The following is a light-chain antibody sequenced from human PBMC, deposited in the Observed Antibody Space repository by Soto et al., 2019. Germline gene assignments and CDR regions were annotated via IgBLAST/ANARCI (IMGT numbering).Light chain of an antibody. Sequence: EIVLTQSPATLSLSPGERATLSCRASQSVSSYLAWYQRKPGQAPRLLIYGASSRATGIPNRFSGSGSGTDFTLTISRLEPEDCAVYYCQHYGSSPRFGQGTKVDIK. V-gene: IGKV3-20*01. CDR3: QHYGSSPR. CDR1: QSVSSY. CDR2: GAS. J-gene: IGKJ1*01.